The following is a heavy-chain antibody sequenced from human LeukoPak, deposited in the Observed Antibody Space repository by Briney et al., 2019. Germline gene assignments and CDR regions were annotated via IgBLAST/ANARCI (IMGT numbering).Heavy chain of an antibody. CDR3: ARSDIVATIDAFDI. J-gene: IGHJ3*02. CDR1: GFTFSSYG. V-gene: IGHV3-33*01. D-gene: IGHD5-12*01. CDR2: IWYDGSNK. Sequence: PGGSLRLPCAASGFTFSSYGMHWVRQAPGKGLEWVAVIWYDGSNKYYADSVKGRFTISRNNSKNTLYLQMNSLRAEDTAVYHCARSDIVATIDAFDIWGQGTTVTVSS.